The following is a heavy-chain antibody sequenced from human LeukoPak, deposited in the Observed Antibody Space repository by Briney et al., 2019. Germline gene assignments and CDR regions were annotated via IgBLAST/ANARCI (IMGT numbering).Heavy chain of an antibody. CDR2: ISGSGGST. D-gene: IGHD5-18*01. CDR3: AQGVTSTSIQPVF. J-gene: IGHJ2*01. V-gene: IGHV3-23*01. Sequence: GGSLRLSCAASGFTFSSYAMSWVRQAPGKGLEWVSAISGSGGSTYYADSVKGRFAISRDNSKNTLHLQMHTLGAEDTAVYYCAQGVTSTSIQPVFWGRGTLVTVSS. CDR1: GFTFSSYA.